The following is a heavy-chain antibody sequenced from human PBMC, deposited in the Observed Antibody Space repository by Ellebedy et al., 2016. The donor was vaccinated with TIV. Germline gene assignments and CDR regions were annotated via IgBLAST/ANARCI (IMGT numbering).Heavy chain of an antibody. D-gene: IGHD2-8*01. Sequence: PGGSLRLSCAGSGFTFSDYYMSWVRQAPGKGLEWVSYITSSGSTIYYADSVKGRFTVARDNAKNSLYLQMNSLRGDDTAVYYCARARCSNVDCHIPGYWGQGSLVTVSS. CDR3: ARARCSNVDCHIPGY. CDR2: ITSSGSTI. V-gene: IGHV3-11*01. J-gene: IGHJ4*02. CDR1: GFTFSDYY.